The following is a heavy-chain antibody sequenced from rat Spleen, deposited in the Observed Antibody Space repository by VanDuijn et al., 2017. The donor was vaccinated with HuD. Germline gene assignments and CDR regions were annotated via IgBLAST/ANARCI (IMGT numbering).Heavy chain of an antibody. CDR1: GFTFSDYY. J-gene: IGHJ3*01. V-gene: IGHV5-29*01. CDR2: ISYDGSST. Sequence: EVQLVESDGGLVQPGRSLKLSCAASGFTFSDYYMAWVRQAPTKGLEWVATISYDGSSTYYRDSVKGRFTISRDNAKSTLYLQMDSLRSEDTATYYCARLGGSSFAYWGQGTLVTVSS. D-gene: IGHD5-1*01. CDR3: ARLGGSSFAY.